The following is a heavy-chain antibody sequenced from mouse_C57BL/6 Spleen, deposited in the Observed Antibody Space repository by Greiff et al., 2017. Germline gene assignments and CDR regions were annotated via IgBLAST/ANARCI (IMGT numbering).Heavy chain of an antibody. D-gene: IGHD1-1*01. CDR1: GYTFTSYW. Sequence: QVQLKQSGAELVKPGASVKVSCKASGYTFTSYWMHWVKQRPGQGLEWIGRIHPSDSDTNYNQKFKGKATLTVDKSSSTAYMQLSSLTSEDSAVYYCAINLLYYYGSSYDAMDYWGQGTSVTVSS. V-gene: IGHV1-74*01. CDR2: IHPSDSDT. J-gene: IGHJ4*01. CDR3: AINLLYYYGSSYDAMDY.